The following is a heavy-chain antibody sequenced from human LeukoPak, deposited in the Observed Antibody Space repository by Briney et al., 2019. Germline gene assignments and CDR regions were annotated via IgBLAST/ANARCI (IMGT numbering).Heavy chain of an antibody. J-gene: IGHJ4*02. D-gene: IGHD3-22*01. CDR3: AREIYYYDSSGYYFRYFDY. V-gene: IGHV3-21*01. CDR1: GFTFSSYS. CDR2: ISSSSSYI. Sequence: GGSLRLSCAASGFTFSSYSMNWVRQAPGKGLEWVSSISSSSSYIYYADSVKGRFTISRDNAKNSLYLQMNSLRAEDTAVYYCAREIYYYDSSGYYFRYFDYWGQGTLVTVSS.